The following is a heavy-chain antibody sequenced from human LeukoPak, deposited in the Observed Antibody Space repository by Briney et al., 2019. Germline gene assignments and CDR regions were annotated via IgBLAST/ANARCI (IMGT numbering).Heavy chain of an antibody. V-gene: IGHV3-30*03. D-gene: IGHD3-10*01. J-gene: IGHJ5*02. CDR2: ISFDGSNK. Sequence: GGSLRFSFAASGITFSSYGMHWVRQAPGKGLEWVAVISFDGSNKYYADSVKGRFTISRDNSKNTLYVQMNSLRAQDTAGNYAGKASPSFPFDPWGQGTLVTVSS. CDR3: GKASPSFPFDP. CDR1: GITFSSYG.